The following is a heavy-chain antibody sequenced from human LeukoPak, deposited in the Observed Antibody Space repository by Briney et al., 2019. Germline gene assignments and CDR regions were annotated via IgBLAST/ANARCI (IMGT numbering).Heavy chain of an antibody. D-gene: IGHD3-22*01. CDR2: IYYSGST. Sequence: SETLSLTCTVSGGSISSYYWSWIRQPPGKGLEWIGYIYYSGSTNYNPSLKSRVTISVDTAKNQFSLKLSSVTAADTAVYYCARHGYDYYDSSGYYNRRYYFDYWGQGTLVTVSS. CDR3: ARHGYDYYDSSGYYNRRYYFDY. J-gene: IGHJ4*02. CDR1: GGSISSYY. V-gene: IGHV4-59*08.